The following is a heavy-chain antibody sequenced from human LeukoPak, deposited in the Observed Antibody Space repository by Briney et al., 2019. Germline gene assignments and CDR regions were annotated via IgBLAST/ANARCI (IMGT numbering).Heavy chain of an antibody. V-gene: IGHV1-46*01. CDR3: ARGYQLLTNWFDP. Sequence: PSVKVSCKASGYTFTSYYMHCVPHAPGQGHEWMGIINPSGGSTSYAQKFQGRVTMTRDMSTSTVYMELSSLRSEDTAVYYCARGYQLLTNWFDPWGQETLVTVSS. D-gene: IGHD2-2*01. CDR2: INPSGGST. CDR1: GYTFTSYY. J-gene: IGHJ5*02.